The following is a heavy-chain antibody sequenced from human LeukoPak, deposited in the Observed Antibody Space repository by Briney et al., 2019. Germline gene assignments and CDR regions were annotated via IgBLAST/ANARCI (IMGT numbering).Heavy chain of an antibody. D-gene: IGHD3-10*01. CDR3: ARGSWFGELLPFDY. Sequence: GGSLRLSCAASEFTFDSYAMHWVRQAPGKGLEWVAVISYDGSNEYYTDSVRGRFSISRDNSKNTLYLQMNSLSAEDTAVYYCARGSWFGELLPFDYWGQGTLVTVSS. J-gene: IGHJ4*02. V-gene: IGHV3-30-3*01. CDR1: EFTFDSYA. CDR2: ISYDGSNE.